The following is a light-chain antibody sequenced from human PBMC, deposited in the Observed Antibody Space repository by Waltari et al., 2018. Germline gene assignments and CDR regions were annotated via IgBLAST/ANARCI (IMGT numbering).Light chain of an antibody. Sequence: DIQMTQSPSSLSASVGDRLTITCRASQTISDYLNLYQHKPGTAPNLLIYAASSLQSGVPSRFSGSGSGTDFTLTISSLQPEDFATYYCQQSYSAPPTFGQGTKVEIK. CDR1: QTISDY. V-gene: IGKV1-39*01. CDR2: AAS. J-gene: IGKJ1*01. CDR3: QQSYSAPPT.